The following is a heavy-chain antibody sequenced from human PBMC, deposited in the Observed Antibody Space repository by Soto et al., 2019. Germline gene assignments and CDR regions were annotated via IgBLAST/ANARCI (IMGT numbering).Heavy chain of an antibody. J-gene: IGHJ5*02. CDR1: GGSISSYY. V-gene: IGHV4-59*01. Sequence: SETLSLTCTVSGGSISSYYWSWIRQPPGKGLEWIGYIYYSGSTNYSPSLKSRVTISVDTSKNQFSLKLSSVTAADMAVYYCAVSSTPSRWFDPWGQGTLVTVSS. CDR2: IYYSGST. CDR3: AVSSTPSRWFDP. D-gene: IGHD2-2*01.